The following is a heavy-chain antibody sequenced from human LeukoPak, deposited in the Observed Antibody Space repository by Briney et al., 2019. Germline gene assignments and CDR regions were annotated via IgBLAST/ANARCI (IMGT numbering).Heavy chain of an antibody. CDR3: ARPHTVLYNWFDP. Sequence: ASVTVSCKASGYTFTGYYMHWVRQAPGQGLEWMGRINPNSGGINYAQKFQGRVTMTRDTSNSTAYMELSRLRSDDTGVYYCARPHTVLYNWFDPWGQGTLVTVSS. D-gene: IGHD4-11*01. J-gene: IGHJ5*02. CDR1: GYTFTGYY. V-gene: IGHV1-2*05. CDR2: INPNSGGI.